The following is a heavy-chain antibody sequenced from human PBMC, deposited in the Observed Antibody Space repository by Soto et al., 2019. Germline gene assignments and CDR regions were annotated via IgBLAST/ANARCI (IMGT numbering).Heavy chain of an antibody. CDR1: GDSISNSGNC. CDR3: ARRPPLYASESSRFDI. Sequence: SETLSLTCSVSGDSISNSGNCFFCMRRPPWKGLEWIGTMDYSGDTSYNPSLRSRVTISADTSKNQFSLRLSSVSVADTAVYYCARRPPLYASESSRFDIWGQGALVTVSS. D-gene: IGHD3-10*01. J-gene: IGHJ4*02. V-gene: IGHV4-39*01. CDR2: MDYSGDT.